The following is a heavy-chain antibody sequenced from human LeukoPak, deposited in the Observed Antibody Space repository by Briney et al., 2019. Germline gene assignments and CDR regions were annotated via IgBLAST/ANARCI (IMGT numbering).Heavy chain of an antibody. J-gene: IGHJ6*02. CDR2: IKQDGGEK. V-gene: IGHV3-7*01. D-gene: IGHD2-2*01. CDR3: ARAQRVVPAAKALYYYYGMDV. Sequence: GGSLRLSCAASGFTFSSYWMSWVRQAPGKGLEWVSNIKQDGGEKYYVDSVKGRFTISRDNAKNSLYLQMNSLRAEDTAVYYCARAQRVVPAAKALYYYYGMDVWGQGTTVTVSS. CDR1: GFTFSSYW.